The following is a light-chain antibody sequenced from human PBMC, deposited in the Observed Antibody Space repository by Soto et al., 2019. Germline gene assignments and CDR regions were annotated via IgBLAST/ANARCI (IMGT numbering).Light chain of an antibody. Sequence: EIVLTQSPGTLSLSPGERATLSCRASQSVSSSYLAWYQQKPGQAPRLLIYGASSRPTGIPDRFSGSGSGTDFTLTISRLEPEDVAVYYCQQYSSSPPTFGGGTKVEIK. CDR1: QSVSSSY. CDR2: GAS. CDR3: QQYSSSPPT. J-gene: IGKJ4*01. V-gene: IGKV3-20*01.